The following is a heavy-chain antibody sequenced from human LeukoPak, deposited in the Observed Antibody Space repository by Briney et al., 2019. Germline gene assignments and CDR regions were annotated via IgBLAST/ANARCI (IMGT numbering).Heavy chain of an antibody. CDR3: AREGGIVVVPAARWGMDV. CDR2: ISYDGSNK. J-gene: IGHJ6*02. Sequence: GGSLRLSCAASGFTFSSYGMHWVRQAPGKGLEWVAVISYDGSNKYYADSVKGRFTISRDNAKNSLYLQMNSLRAEDTAVYYCAREGGIVVVPAARWGMDVWGQGTTVTVSS. V-gene: IGHV3-30*03. CDR1: GFTFSSYG. D-gene: IGHD2-2*01.